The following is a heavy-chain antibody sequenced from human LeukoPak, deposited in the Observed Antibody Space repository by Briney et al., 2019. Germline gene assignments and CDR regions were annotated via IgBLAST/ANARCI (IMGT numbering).Heavy chain of an antibody. CDR3: ARGRRVAMADDAFDI. D-gene: IGHD6-19*01. V-gene: IGHV3-30-3*01. J-gene: IGHJ3*02. CDR2: ISYDGSNK. Sequence: GGSLRLSCAASGFTFSSYAMHWVRQAPGKGLEWVAVISYDGSNKYYADSVKGRFTISRDNSKNTLYLQMNSLRAEDTAVYYCARGRRVAMADDAFDIWGQGTMVTVSS. CDR1: GFTFSSYA.